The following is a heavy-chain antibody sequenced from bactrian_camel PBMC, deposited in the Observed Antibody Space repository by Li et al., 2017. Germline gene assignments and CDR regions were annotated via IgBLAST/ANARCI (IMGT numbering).Heavy chain of an antibody. CDR2: IHSQGHFT. V-gene: IGHV3S40*01. CDR1: GLTTSSVC. Sequence: VQLVESGGGSVQAGGSLRLSCAVSGLTTSSVCMGWFRLAPGKEREGVAAIHSQGHFTRYADSVKGRFTLSQDSAKKTVYLETNSLKPEDTVMYYCAATILRRRCFTFESSATFPVWGRGTQVTVS. CDR3: AATILRRRCFTFESSATFPV. J-gene: IGHJ4*01. D-gene: IGHD4*01.